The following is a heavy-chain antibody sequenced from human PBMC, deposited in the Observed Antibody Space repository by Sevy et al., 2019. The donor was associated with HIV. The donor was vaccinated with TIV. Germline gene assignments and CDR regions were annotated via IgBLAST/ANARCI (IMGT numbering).Heavy chain of an antibody. Sequence: SETLSLTCTVSGGSISSSSYYWGWIRQPPGKGLEWIGSIYYSGSTSYNPSLKSRVTISVDTSKNQFSLKLSSVTAADTAVYYCARQPLIAAAGRGGSWFDPWGQGTLVTVSS. D-gene: IGHD6-13*01. CDR3: ARQPLIAAAGRGGSWFDP. CDR2: IYYSGST. V-gene: IGHV4-39*01. CDR1: GGSISSSSYY. J-gene: IGHJ5*02.